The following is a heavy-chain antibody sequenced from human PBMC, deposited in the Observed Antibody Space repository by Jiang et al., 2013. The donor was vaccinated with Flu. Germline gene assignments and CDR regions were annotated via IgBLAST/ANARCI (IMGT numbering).Heavy chain of an antibody. CDR3: AREVTPDDGSGYYNDHGLDV. D-gene: IGHD3-22*01. J-gene: IGHJ6*02. Sequence: QVQLQESGPGLVKPSQTLSLTCTVSGGSISSGDYYWTWIRQLPGRGLEWIGDIYRSGTTHYNPSLKSRMSISIDTSKNRFSLTLSSMTAADTAVYYCAREVTPDDGSGYYNDHGLDVWGQGTTVTVSS. CDR1: GGSISSGDYY. CDR2: IYRSGTT. V-gene: IGHV4-31*03.